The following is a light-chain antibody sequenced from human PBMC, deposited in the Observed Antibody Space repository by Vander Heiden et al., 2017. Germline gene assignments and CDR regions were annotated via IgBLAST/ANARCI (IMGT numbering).Light chain of an antibody. CDR1: SSDVGSYNP. CDR3: CSYAGSSTYV. V-gene: IGLV2-23*02. Sequence: QSALTQPASVSGSPGQSIPISCTGTSSDVGSYNPVSWYQQHPGKAPKLMIYEVSKRPSGVSNRFSGSKSGNTASLTISGLQAEDEADYYCCSYAGSSTYVFGTGTKVTVL. CDR2: EVS. J-gene: IGLJ1*01.